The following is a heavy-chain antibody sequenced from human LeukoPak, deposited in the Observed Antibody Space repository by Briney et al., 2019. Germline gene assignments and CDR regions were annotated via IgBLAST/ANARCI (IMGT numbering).Heavy chain of an antibody. CDR2: IYYSGST. J-gene: IGHJ4*02. D-gene: IGHD4-17*01. CDR3: ARERAGDYGSFDY. V-gene: IGHV4-59*01. Sequence: PSETLSLTCTVSGRSISSYYWSWIRQPPGKGLEWIGYIYYSGSTNYNPSLKSRVTISVDTSKNQCSLKLSSVTAADTAVYYCARERAGDYGSFDYWGQGTLVTVS. CDR1: GRSISSYY.